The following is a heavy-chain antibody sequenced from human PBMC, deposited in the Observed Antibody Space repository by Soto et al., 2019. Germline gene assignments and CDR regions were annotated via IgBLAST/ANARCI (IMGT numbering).Heavy chain of an antibody. J-gene: IGHJ4*02. Sequence: SETLSLTCTVSGGSIRSALYYWGWIRQPPGQGLEWIGNIYYHGDTYYNPFIQSRVSISVDTSRNQISLRLSYVTAGDTAVYYCARLNLDGTRYFDYWGQGAVVTV. D-gene: IGHD1-1*01. V-gene: IGHV4-39*01. CDR3: ARLNLDGTRYFDY. CDR2: IYYHGDT. CDR1: GGSIRSALYY.